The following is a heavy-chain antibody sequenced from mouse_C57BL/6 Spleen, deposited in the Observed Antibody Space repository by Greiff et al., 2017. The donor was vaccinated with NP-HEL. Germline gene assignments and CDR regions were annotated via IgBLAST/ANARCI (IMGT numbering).Heavy chain of an antibody. J-gene: IGHJ2*01. Sequence: QVQLQQPGAELVMPGASVKLSCKASGYTFTSYWMHWVKQRPGQGLAWIGEIDPSDSYPNYNQKFKGKSTLTVDKSSSTAYMQLSSLTSEDSAVYYCARSLDGYPYYFDYWGQGTTLTVSS. CDR2: IDPSDSYP. V-gene: IGHV1-69*01. CDR1: GYTFTSYW. CDR3: ARSLDGYPYYFDY. D-gene: IGHD2-3*01.